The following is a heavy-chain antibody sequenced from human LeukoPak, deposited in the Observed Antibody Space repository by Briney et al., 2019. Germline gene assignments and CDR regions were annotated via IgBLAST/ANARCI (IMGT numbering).Heavy chain of an antibody. D-gene: IGHD3-22*01. J-gene: IGHJ4*02. CDR2: IYPGGSDT. CDR1: GYSFTNYW. V-gene: IGHV5-51*01. CDR3: ARPHFDSSGYEFDY. Sequence: GESLKISCKGSGYSFTNYWIGWVRQMPGKGLEWMGIIYPGGSDTRYSPSFQGQVTISVDRSISTAYLQWSSLKASDTAMYYCARPHFDSSGYEFDYWGQGTLVTVSS.